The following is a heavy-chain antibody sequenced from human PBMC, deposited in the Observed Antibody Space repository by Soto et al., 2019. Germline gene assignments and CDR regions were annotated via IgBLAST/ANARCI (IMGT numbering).Heavy chain of an antibody. Sequence: QVQLVESGGGVVQPGRSLRLSCAASEFTFSSYAMHWVRQAPGKGLEWVAVISYDGSNKYYADSVKGRFTISRDNSKNTLYLQMNSLRAEDTAVYYCARDPTGAVAGSLIFDYWGQGTLVTVSS. D-gene: IGHD6-19*01. CDR2: ISYDGSNK. V-gene: IGHV3-30-3*01. CDR1: EFTFSSYA. CDR3: ARDPTGAVAGSLIFDY. J-gene: IGHJ4*02.